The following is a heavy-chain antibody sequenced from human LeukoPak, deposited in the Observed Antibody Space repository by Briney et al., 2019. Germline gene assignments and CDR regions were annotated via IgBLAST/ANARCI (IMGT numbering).Heavy chain of an antibody. J-gene: IGHJ6*03. V-gene: IGHV3-15*01. CDR1: GFTYSMYW. CDR3: TTEEGSYPPYYYYYMDV. CDR2: IKSKTDGGTT. Sequence: PGGSLRLSCAASGFTYSMYWMSWVRQAPGKGLEGVGLIKSKTDGGTTDYAAPVKGRFTISRDDSKNTLYLQMNSLKTEDTAVYYCTTEEGSYPPYYYYYMDVWGKGTTVTISS. D-gene: IGHD1-26*01.